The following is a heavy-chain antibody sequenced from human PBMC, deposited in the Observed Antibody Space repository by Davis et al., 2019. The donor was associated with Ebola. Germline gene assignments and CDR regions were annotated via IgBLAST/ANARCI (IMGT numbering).Heavy chain of an antibody. J-gene: IGHJ4*02. Sequence: GGSLRLSCAGSGFTFEDYAMTWVRQAPGKGLEWVSGINWNGGSTGYADSVKGRFTISRDNAKSSLYLQMNSLRAEDTALYYCATLRYFDWLFPNGPDYWGQGTLVTVSS. CDR1: GFTFEDYA. D-gene: IGHD3-9*01. CDR3: ATLRYFDWLFPNGPDY. CDR2: INWNGGST. V-gene: IGHV3-20*04.